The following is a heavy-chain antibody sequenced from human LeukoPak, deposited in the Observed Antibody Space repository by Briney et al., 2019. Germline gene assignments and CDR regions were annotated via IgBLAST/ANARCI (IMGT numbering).Heavy chain of an antibody. CDR1: GFTFSSYG. V-gene: IGHV3-23*01. Sequence: QPGGSLRLSCAASGFTFSSYGMSWVRQAPGKGLEWVSAISGSGGSTYYADSVKGRFTISRDNSKNTLYLQMNSLRAEDTAVYYCAKGEPYSSGWYGEFDYWGQGTLVTVSS. J-gene: IGHJ4*02. D-gene: IGHD6-19*01. CDR3: AKGEPYSSGWYGEFDY. CDR2: ISGSGGST.